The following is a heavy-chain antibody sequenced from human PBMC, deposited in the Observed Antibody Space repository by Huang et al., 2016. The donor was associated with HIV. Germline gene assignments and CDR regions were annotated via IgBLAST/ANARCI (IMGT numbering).Heavy chain of an antibody. V-gene: IGHV4-34*01. CDR1: GGSFSKYY. CDR2: IKDRGRA. J-gene: IGHJ1*01. Sequence: QVRLHQWGTGVVEPSGTLSLKCAVYGGSFSKYYWTWIRQSQGRGLAWIGEIKDRGRAPTNPSLRSRVTIFLDASRNQFDLNVTSLTAAETGIYYCARPVMTEATSVSSWSFFDSWGQGTLVTVSS. D-gene: IGHD2-21*02. CDR3: ARPVMTEATSVSSWSFFDS.